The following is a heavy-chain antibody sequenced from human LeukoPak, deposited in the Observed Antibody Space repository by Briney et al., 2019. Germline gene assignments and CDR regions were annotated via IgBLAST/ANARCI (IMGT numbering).Heavy chain of an antibody. V-gene: IGHV3-7*03. J-gene: IGHJ3*02. CDR3: ARFVLRYFDWTPGGAFDI. CDR1: GFTFSNHW. CDR2: IKEDGSER. Sequence: GGSLRLSCAASGFTFSNHWMTWVRQAPGKGLEWVANIKEDGSERYYVGSVKGRFTISRDNAKNSLYLQMNSLRAEDTALYYCARFVLRYFDWTPGGAFDIWGQGTMVTVSS. D-gene: IGHD3-9*01.